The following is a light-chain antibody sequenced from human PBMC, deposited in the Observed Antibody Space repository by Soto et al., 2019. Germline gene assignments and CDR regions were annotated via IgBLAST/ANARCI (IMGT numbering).Light chain of an antibody. V-gene: IGLV1-51*01. CDR3: ATWDGSPKTLL. J-gene: IGLJ2*01. CDR1: SSNIGNNY. CDR2: DNT. Sequence: QSVLTQPPSVSAAPGQKVTISCSGSSSNIGNNYVSWYQQFPGTAPKLLIFDNTQRPSEIPDRFSGSQSGTSATLAISGLQTGDEADYYCATWDGSPKTLLFGGGTKLTVL.